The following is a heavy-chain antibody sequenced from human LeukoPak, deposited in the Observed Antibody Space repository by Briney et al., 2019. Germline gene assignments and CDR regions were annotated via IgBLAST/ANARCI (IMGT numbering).Heavy chain of an antibody. Sequence: SQTLSLTCTVSGGSIRSGSYYWSWIRQPAGKGLEWIGRIYTSGSTNYNPSLKSRVTISVDTSKNQFSLKLSSVTAADTAVYYCARDRASVYYYYMDVWGKGTTVTVSS. D-gene: IGHD3-10*01. V-gene: IGHV4-61*02. J-gene: IGHJ6*03. CDR1: GGSIRSGSYY. CDR3: ARDRASVYYYYMDV. CDR2: IYTSGST.